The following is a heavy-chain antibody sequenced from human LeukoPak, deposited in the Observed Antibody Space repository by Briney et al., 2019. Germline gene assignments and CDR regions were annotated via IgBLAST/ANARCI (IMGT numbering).Heavy chain of an antibody. CDR1: GFTFSSYE. Sequence: TGGSLRLSXAASGFTFSSYEMNWVRQAPGKGMEWVSCISSSGSTIYYADSVKGRFTISRDNAKNSLYLQMNSLRAEDTAVYYCARVGSYCSSTSCSDYWGQGTLVTVSS. CDR2: ISSSGSTI. CDR3: ARVGSYCSSTSCSDY. J-gene: IGHJ4*02. D-gene: IGHD2-2*01. V-gene: IGHV3-48*03.